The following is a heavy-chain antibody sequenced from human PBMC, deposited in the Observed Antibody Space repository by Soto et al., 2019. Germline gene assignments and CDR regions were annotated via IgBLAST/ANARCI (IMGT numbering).Heavy chain of an antibody. CDR2: IWYDGSNK. CDR3: AREALTATGFDY. V-gene: IGHV3-33*01. CDR1: GFTFSSYG. Sequence: QVQLVESGGGVVQPGRSLRLSCAASGFTFSSYGMHWVRQAPGKGLEWVAVIWYDGSNKYYADSVKGRFTISRDNSKNTLYLQMSSLRAEDTAVYYCAREALTATGFDYWGQGTLVTVSS. J-gene: IGHJ4*02.